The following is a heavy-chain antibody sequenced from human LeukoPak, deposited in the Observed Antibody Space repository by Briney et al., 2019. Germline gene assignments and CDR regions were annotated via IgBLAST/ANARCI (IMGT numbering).Heavy chain of an antibody. CDR1: GYTFTGYY. V-gene: IGHV1-46*01. CDR3: ARVAVWFGESKHYYFDY. D-gene: IGHD3-10*01. CDR2: INPSGGST. Sequence: ASVKVSCKASGYTFTGYYMHWVRQAPGQGLEWMGIINPSGGSTSYAQKFQGRVTITRDTSTSTVYMELSSLRSEDTAVYYCARVAVWFGESKHYYFDYWGQGTLVTVSS. J-gene: IGHJ4*02.